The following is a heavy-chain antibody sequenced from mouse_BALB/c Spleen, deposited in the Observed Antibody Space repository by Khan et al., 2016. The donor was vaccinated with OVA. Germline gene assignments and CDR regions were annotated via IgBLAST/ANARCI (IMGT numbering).Heavy chain of an antibody. Sequence: QVRLQQSGAELARPGASVKMSCKASGYTFTSYTIHWIKKRPGQGLEWIGYINPSNGYTNYNQKFKDKATLTTDKSSTTAYLQLSSLTSDDSAVYSCVRDGAYHGNGGWFAYWGKGTLVTVSA. CDR3: VRDGAYHGNGGWFAY. J-gene: IGHJ3*01. V-gene: IGHV1-4*01. CDR2: INPSNGYT. D-gene: IGHD2-10*01. CDR1: GYTFTSYT.